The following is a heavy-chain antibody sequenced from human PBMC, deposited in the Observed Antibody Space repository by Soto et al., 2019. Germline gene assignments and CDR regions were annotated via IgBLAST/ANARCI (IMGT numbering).Heavy chain of an antibody. CDR1: GFTFSSYG. V-gene: IGHV3-33*01. J-gene: IGHJ4*02. Sequence: QVQLVESGGGVVQPGRSLRLSCAASGFTFSSYGMHWVRQAPGKGLEWVAVIWYDGSNKYYADSVKGRFTISRDNSKNTLYLQMNSLRAEDTAVYYCARAGGSYYEDYWGQGTPVTVSS. CDR3: ARAGGSYYEDY. CDR2: IWYDGSNK. D-gene: IGHD1-26*01.